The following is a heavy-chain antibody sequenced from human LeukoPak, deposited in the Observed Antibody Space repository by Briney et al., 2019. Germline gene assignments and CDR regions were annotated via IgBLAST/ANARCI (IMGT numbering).Heavy chain of an antibody. CDR1: GFTFSNYG. CDR2: ISYDGNNE. J-gene: IGHJ4*02. CDR3: AKDRSQYYFDY. V-gene: IGHV3-30*18. Sequence: GGSLRLSCAAPGFTFSNYGMHWVRQAPGKGLEWVAVISYDGNNEYYADSVKGRSTISRDNSKNTLYLQMNSLRTEDTAVYYCAKDRSQYYFDYWGQGTLVTVSS. D-gene: IGHD3-10*01.